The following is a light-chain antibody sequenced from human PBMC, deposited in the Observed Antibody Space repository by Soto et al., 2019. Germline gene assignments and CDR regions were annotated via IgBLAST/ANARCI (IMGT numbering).Light chain of an antibody. CDR1: SSDVGGYNY. V-gene: IGLV2-8*01. J-gene: IGLJ2*01. CDR2: EVS. CDR3: SSYAGSTVV. Sequence: QSALTQPTSASGSPGQSVTISCTGTSSDVGGYNYVSRYQQHPGKAPKLMIYEVSKRPSGVPDRFSGSKSGNTASLTVSGLQAEDEADYYCSSYAGSTVVFGGGTKLTVL.